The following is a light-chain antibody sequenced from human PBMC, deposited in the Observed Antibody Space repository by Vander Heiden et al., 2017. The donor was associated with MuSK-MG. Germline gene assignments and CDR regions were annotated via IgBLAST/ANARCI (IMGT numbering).Light chain of an antibody. CDR2: GAS. CDR3: LLDYTWGYT. J-gene: IGKJ2*01. CDR1: QSVSNN. Sequence: EIVMTQSPATLSVSPGERATLSCRASQSVSNNLAWYQQKPVQAPRLLIHGASTRATGIPARFSASASVTEFTLTMSSLQSEDIAVYYCLLDYTWGYTFGQGTRLEMK. V-gene: IGKV3-15*01.